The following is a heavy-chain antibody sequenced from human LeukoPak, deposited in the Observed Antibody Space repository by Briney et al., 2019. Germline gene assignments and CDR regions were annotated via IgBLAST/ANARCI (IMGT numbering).Heavy chain of an antibody. Sequence: PSEALSLTCAVSGYSISSGYYWGWIRQPPGKGLEWLGSIYHSGSTYYNPSLKSRVTISVDTSKNQFSLKLSSVTAADTAVYYCARRVEMDIWGQGTMVTVSS. D-gene: IGHD5-24*01. CDR1: GYSISSGYY. CDR3: ARRVEMDI. J-gene: IGHJ3*02. CDR2: IYHSGST. V-gene: IGHV4-38-2*01.